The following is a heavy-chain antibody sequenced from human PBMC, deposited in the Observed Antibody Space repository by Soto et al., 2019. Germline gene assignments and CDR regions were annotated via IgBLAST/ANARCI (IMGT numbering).Heavy chain of an antibody. V-gene: IGHV4-39*01. CDR3: ARRAYCGGDCYLYYFDY. CDR2: IYYSGST. J-gene: IGHJ4*02. CDR1: GGSISSSSYY. Sequence: QLQLQESGPGLVKPSETLSLTCTVSGGSISSSSYYWGWIRQPPGKGLEWIGSIYYSGSTYYNPSLKSRVTISVDTSKNQFSLKLSSVTAADTAVYYCARRAYCGGDCYLYYFDYWGQGTLVTVSS. D-gene: IGHD2-21*02.